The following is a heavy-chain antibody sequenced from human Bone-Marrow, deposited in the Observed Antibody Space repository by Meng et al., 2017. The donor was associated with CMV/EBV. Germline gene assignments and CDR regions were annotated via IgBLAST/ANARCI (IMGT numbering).Heavy chain of an antibody. CDR3: ARDWECLARSDVFEI. V-gene: IGHV4-4*07. CDR1: GGSISSYY. J-gene: IGHJ3*02. CDR2: IYTSGST. D-gene: IGHD5/OR15-5a*01. Sequence: SETLSLTCTVSGGSISSYYWSWIRQPAGKGLEWIGRIYTSGSTNYNPSLKSRVTMSVDTSKNQFSLKLSSVTAADPAVYCCARDWECLARSDVFEIWAQGTMAT.